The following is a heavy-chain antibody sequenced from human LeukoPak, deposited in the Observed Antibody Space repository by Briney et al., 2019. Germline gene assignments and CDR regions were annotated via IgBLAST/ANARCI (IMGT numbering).Heavy chain of an antibody. Sequence: PGGSLRLSCAASGFTLSRFWMSWVRQAPGKGLEWVANMKEDGGEINYVDSVKGRFTISRDNAKNSLFLQMNSLRVEDTAVYYCARDRGYSTFDYWGQGTLVTVSS. D-gene: IGHD4-23*01. CDR1: GFTLSRFW. J-gene: IGHJ4*02. V-gene: IGHV3-7*01. CDR3: ARDRGYSTFDY. CDR2: MKEDGGEI.